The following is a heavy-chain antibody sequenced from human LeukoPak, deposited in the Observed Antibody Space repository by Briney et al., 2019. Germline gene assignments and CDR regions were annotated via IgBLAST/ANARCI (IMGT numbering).Heavy chain of an antibody. CDR2: ISSSSSYI. CDR1: GFTFSSYS. D-gene: IGHD3-9*01. CDR3: ARDILTPRGAFDI. J-gene: IGHJ3*02. Sequence: GGSLRLSCAASGFTFSSYSMNWVRQAPGKGLEGVSSISSSSSYIYYADSVKGRFTISRDNAKNSLYLQMNSLRAEDTAVYYCARDILTPRGAFDIWGQGTMVTVSS. V-gene: IGHV3-21*01.